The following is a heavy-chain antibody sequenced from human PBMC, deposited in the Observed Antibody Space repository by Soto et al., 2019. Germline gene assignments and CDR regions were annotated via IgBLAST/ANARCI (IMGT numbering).Heavy chain of an antibody. J-gene: IGHJ4*02. CDR3: ARSLWFGELSH. D-gene: IGHD3-10*01. V-gene: IGHV3-21*01. CDR1: GFTFSSYS. CDR2: ISSSSSYI. Sequence: ASGFTFSSYSMNWVRQAPGKGLEWVSSISSSSSYIYYADSVKGRFTISRDNAKNSLYLQMNSLRAEDTAVYYCARSLWFGELSHWGQGTLVTVSS.